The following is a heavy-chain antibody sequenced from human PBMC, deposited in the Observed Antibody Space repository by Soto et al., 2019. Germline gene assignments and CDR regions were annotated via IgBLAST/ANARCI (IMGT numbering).Heavy chain of an antibody. CDR1: GYTFTGYY. D-gene: IGHD3-16*02. CDR3: ASGDYVWGSYRPSANYFDY. V-gene: IGHV1-2*02. J-gene: IGHJ4*02. Sequence: ASVKVSCKASGYTFTGYYMHWVRQAPGQGLEWMGWINPNSGGTNYAQKFQGRVTMTRDTSISTAYMELSRLRSDDTAVYYCASGDYVWGSYRPSANYFDYWGQGTLVIVSS. CDR2: INPNSGGT.